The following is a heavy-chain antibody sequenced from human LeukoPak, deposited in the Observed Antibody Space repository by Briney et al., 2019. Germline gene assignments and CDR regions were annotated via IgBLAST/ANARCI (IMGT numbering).Heavy chain of an antibody. J-gene: IGHJ4*02. V-gene: IGHV4-4*02. D-gene: IGHD7-27*01. Sequence: PSGTLSLTCAVSGVSISSSEWWIWVRQPPGKGLEWIGTIHYSGSTYYNPSLRSRVTISVDTSKNQLSLKLSSVTAADTAVYYCARRGTNWGRLDYWGQGTLVTVSS. CDR1: GVSISSSEW. CDR2: IHYSGST. CDR3: ARRGTNWGRLDY.